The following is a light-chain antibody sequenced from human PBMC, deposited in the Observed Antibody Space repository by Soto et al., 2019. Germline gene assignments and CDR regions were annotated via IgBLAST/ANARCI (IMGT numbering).Light chain of an antibody. V-gene: IGKV1-33*01. CDR3: QQYDNRPFT. J-gene: IGKJ3*01. CDR1: QDISKF. CDR2: DAS. Sequence: DIQMTQSPSSLSASVVDRVSFTFQASQDISKFLNWYQHKPGQAPSLLIYDASKSQFGVPSRFSGSGSGTDFTFTISSLQPEDNATYYCQQYDNRPFTFGPGTKVDI.